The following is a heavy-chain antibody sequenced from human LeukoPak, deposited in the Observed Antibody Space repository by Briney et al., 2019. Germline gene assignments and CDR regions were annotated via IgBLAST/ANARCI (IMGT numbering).Heavy chain of an antibody. Sequence: GASVKVSCKASGGTFSNYAISWVRQAPGQGLEWMGGIIPLFGTANYAQKFQGRVTITRNTSINTAYMELNSLTSEDTALYYCARFGERAAKDDRLDYWGQGTLVTVSS. V-gene: IGHV1-69*05. J-gene: IGHJ4*02. CDR1: GGTFSNYA. CDR2: IIPLFGTA. CDR3: ARFGERAAKDDRLDY. D-gene: IGHD3-16*01.